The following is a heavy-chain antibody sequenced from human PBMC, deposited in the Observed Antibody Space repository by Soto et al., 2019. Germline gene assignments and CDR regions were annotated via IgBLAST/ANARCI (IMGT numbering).Heavy chain of an antibody. CDR1: GFTFSTYW. CDR2: INSDGITT. Sequence: EVQLVESGGGLVQPGGSLRLSCAASGFTFSTYWMHWVRQAPGKGLVWVSRINSDGITTTYADSVKGRFTISRDNAKNTLYLPMTCLRAEDTAVYYCARAIPFDDWGQGTLVTVSS. V-gene: IGHV3-74*01. CDR3: ARAIPFDD. J-gene: IGHJ4*02.